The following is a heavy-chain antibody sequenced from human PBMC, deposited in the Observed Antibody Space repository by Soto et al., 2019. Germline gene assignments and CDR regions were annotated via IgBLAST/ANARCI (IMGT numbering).Heavy chain of an antibody. D-gene: IGHD4-4*01. V-gene: IGHV1-58*01. CDR3: AADPQHYSNYDEYYYVMDV. J-gene: IGHJ6*02. CDR1: GFTFTSSA. CDR2: IVVGSGNT. Sequence: SVKVSCKSSGFTFTSSAVQWVRQARGQRLEWIGWIVVGSGNTNYAQKFQERVTITRDMSTSTAYMELSSLRSEDTAVYYCAADPQHYSNYDEYYYVMDVWGQGTTVPVS.